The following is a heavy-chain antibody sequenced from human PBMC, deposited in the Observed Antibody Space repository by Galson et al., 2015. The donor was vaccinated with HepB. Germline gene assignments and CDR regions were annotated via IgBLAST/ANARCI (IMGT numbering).Heavy chain of an antibody. D-gene: IGHD5-24*01. CDR3: ARDRGMATTYYYYYYGMDV. CDR1: GGTFSSYA. CDR2: IIPIFGTA. J-gene: IGHJ6*02. Sequence: VKVSCKASGGTFSSYAISWVRQAPGQGLEWMGGIIPIFGTANYAQKFQGRVTITADESTSTAYMELSSLRSEDTAVYYCARDRGMATTYYYYYYGMDVWGQGTTVTVSS. V-gene: IGHV1-69*13.